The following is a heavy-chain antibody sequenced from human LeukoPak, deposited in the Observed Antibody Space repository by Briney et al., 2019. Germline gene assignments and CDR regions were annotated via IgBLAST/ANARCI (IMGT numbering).Heavy chain of an antibody. CDR1: GYSISSGYY. D-gene: IGHD3-10*01. CDR2: TYHSGST. J-gene: IGHJ4*02. Sequence: SETLSLTCTVPGYSISSGYYWGWIRQPPGKGLEWIGSTYHSGSTYYNPSLKSRVTISVDTSKNQFSLKLSSVTAADTAVYYCAKLGGMVRGVIPFYFDYWGQGTLVTVSS. V-gene: IGHV4-38-2*02. CDR3: AKLGGMVRGVIPFYFDY.